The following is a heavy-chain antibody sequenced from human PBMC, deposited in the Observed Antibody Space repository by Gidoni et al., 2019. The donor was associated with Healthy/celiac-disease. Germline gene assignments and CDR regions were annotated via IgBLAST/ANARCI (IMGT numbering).Heavy chain of an antibody. J-gene: IGHJ5*02. CDR3: ARHLYCSSTSCYRYNWFDP. D-gene: IGHD2-2*02. Sequence: QLQLQESGPGLVKPSETLSLTCTVSGGSISSSSYYWGWIRQPPWTGLEWIGSIYYGGSTYYNPSLKSRVTISVDTSKNQFSLKLSSVTAADTAVYYCARHLYCSSTSCYRYNWFDPWGQGTLVTVSS. CDR1: GGSISSSSYY. V-gene: IGHV4-39*01. CDR2: IYYGGST.